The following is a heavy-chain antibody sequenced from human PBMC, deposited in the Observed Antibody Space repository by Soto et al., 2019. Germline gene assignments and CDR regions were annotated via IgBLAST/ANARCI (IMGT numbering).Heavy chain of an antibody. J-gene: IGHJ3*02. V-gene: IGHV3-23*01. CDR2: ISGSGGST. CDR3: AKYGGYYYDSRGYYAFDI. CDR1: GFTFSSYA. D-gene: IGHD3-22*01. Sequence: GGSLRLSCAASGFTFSSYAMSWVRQAPGKGLEWVSAISGSGGSTYYADSVKGRFTISRDNSKNTLYLKMNRLRAEDTAGYYCAKYGGYYYDSRGYYAFDIWGQGTMVTVSS.